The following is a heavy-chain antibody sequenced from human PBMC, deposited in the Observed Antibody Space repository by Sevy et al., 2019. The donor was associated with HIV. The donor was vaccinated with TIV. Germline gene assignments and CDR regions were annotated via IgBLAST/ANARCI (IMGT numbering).Heavy chain of an antibody. V-gene: IGHV1-46*01. D-gene: IGHD2-21*02. J-gene: IGHJ4*02. CDR1: GYTFTDYY. CDR2: INPNGGGT. CDR3: ARVGSCGGDCYYFDY. Sequence: ASVKVSCTASGYTFTDYYIHWVRQAPGQGLECMGIINPNGGGTNYAQSFQGRVTMTRDTSTSTVYMELSSLRSEDSAVYYCARVGSCGGDCYYFDYWGQGTLVTVSS.